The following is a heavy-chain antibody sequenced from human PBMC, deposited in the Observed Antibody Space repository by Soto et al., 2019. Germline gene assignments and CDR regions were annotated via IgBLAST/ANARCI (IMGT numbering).Heavy chain of an antibody. CDR3: AKARHSGDFAGSFDS. CDR1: GFTFNDYA. J-gene: IGHJ4*02. CDR2: IGGRGGNA. D-gene: IGHD2-21*02. V-gene: IGHV3-23*01. Sequence: GGSLRLSCAASGFTFNDYAINWVRQLPGRGLEYVSGIGGRGGNAFYADSMKGRFIISRDNSKNTVYLQMHNLRVDDSAIYYCAKARHSGDFAGSFDSWGQGTLVTVSS.